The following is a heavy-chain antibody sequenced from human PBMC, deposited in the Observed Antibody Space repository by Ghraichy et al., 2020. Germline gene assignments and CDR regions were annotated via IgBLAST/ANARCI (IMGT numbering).Heavy chain of an antibody. Sequence: LSLTCAASGFSFSSSAMGWVRQSPGKVREWISGIPGTGESKQYADSVRGRFTISRDNSTNTLYLQMNRLRAEDTAIYYCAKDRRGPEASTWYFDYWGQGTLVTVSS. CDR1: GFSFSSSA. CDR3: AKDRRGPEASTWYFDY. V-gene: IGHV3-23*01. D-gene: IGHD2/OR15-2a*01. J-gene: IGHJ4*02. CDR2: IPGTGESK.